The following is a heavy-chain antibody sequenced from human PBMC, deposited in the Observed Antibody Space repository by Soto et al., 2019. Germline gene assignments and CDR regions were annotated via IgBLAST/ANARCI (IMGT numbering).Heavy chain of an antibody. CDR2: INHSGST. J-gene: IGHJ4*02. Sequence: SETLSLTCAVYGGSFSGYYWSWIRQPPGKGLEWSGEINHSGSTNYNPSLKSRVTISVDTSKNQFSLKLSSVTAADTAVYYCARMDNWGQGTLVTVSS. CDR1: GGSFSGYY. CDR3: ARMDN. V-gene: IGHV4-34*01.